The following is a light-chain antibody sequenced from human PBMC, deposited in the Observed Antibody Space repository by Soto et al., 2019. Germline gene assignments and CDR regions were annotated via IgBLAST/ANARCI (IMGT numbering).Light chain of an antibody. CDR1: QSVSSR. Sequence: EIVMTQSPATLSVSPGERGTLSCRASQSVSSRLAWYQHKPGQAPRLLISGASSRATGIPDRFSGSGSGTDFTLTISRLEPEDFAVYYCQHYGSLPPYNFGRGTKVDIK. CDR2: GAS. J-gene: IGKJ2*01. V-gene: IGKV3-20*01. CDR3: QHYGSLPPYN.